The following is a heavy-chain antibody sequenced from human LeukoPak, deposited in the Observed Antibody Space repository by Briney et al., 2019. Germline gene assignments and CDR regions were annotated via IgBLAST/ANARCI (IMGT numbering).Heavy chain of an antibody. Sequence: GASVKVSCKASGYTFTGYYMHWVRQAPGQGLEWMGWINPNSGGTNYAQKFQGRVTMTRDTSISTVYMELSSLRSDDTAVYYCARRPDYGDYWGQGTLVTVSS. J-gene: IGHJ4*02. V-gene: IGHV1-2*02. CDR3: ARRPDYGDY. CDR1: GYTFTGYY. CDR2: INPNSGGT.